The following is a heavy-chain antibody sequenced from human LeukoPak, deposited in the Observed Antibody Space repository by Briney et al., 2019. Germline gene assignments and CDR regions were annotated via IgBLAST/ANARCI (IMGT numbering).Heavy chain of an antibody. CDR3: SRDSLSSSGGDCYSGLDV. CDR1: GFTFSNYW. CDR2: IKSDGSST. Sequence: PGGFLRLSCAASGFTFSNYWMHWVRQATGEALMWVSRIKSDGSSTTYADSVKGRFTLSRDNAKNTLYLQMNSLRAEDTAVYYCSRDSLSSSGGDCYSGLDVWGQGTTVTVSS. J-gene: IGHJ6*02. D-gene: IGHD2-21*02. V-gene: IGHV3-74*01.